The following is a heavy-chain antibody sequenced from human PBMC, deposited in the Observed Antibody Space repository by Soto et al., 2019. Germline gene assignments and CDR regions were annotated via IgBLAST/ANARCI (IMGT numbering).Heavy chain of an antibody. CDR2: ISTYNGDT. J-gene: IGHJ6*02. D-gene: IGHD2-15*01. Sequence: ASVKVSCKASGYTFSTSGMSWLRQAPGQGLEWMGWISTYNGDTNDAPKFQDRVTMTSDTSTSTVYMELRSLRSDDTAVYYCARAGAAPDYYYGMDVWGQ. V-gene: IGHV1-18*01. CDR1: GYTFSTSG. CDR3: ARAGAAPDYYYGMDV.